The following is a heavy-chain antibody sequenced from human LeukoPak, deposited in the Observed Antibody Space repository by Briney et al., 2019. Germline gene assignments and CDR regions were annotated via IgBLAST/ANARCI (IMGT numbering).Heavy chain of an antibody. CDR1: GYSFTSYW. V-gene: IGHV5-51*01. CDR3: ASGYYYDSSGYYYDRDY. D-gene: IGHD3-22*01. Sequence: GESLKISCKGSGYSFTSYWIGWVRQMPGKGLEWMGIIYPGDSDTRYSPSFQGQVTISADKSISTAYLQWSSLKASDTAMYYCASGYYYDSSGYYYDRDYWGQGTLVTVSS. CDR2: IYPGDSDT. J-gene: IGHJ4*02.